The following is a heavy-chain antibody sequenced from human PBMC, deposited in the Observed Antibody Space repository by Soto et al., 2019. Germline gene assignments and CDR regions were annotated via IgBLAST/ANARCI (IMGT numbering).Heavy chain of an antibody. CDR2: VYYSGSA. V-gene: IGHV4-39*01. D-gene: IGHD2-15*01. J-gene: IGHJ3*01. Sequence: SETLSLTCTVSGGSIRSRDYYWGWIRQPPGKGLEWIGSVYYSGSAYYKPSLKSRVTISIDTSKSQFSLRVNSVTAADTALYFCARHIAVVIAATGDDAFDVWGQGATVTVSS. CDR1: GGSIRSRDYY. CDR3: ARHIAVVIAATGDDAFDV.